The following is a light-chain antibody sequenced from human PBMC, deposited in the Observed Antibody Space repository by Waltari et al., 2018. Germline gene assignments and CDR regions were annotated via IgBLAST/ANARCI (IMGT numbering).Light chain of an antibody. J-gene: IGLJ3*02. CDR2: EVT. V-gene: IGLV2-23*02. CDR3: CSFVAGSSWV. Sequence: QSALTQPASVSGSPGQSITISCTGSTSDVGSYNLVSWYQFHPGKAPQLMIYEVTKRPSGISTRFSGSKSGNPASLTISGLRAEDEAEYFCCSFVAGSSWVFGGGTKLTV. CDR1: TSDVGSYNL.